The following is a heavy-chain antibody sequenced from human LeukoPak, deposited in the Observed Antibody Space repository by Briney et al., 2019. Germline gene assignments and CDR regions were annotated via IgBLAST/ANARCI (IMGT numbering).Heavy chain of an antibody. CDR1: GFTFSTYA. Sequence: GGSLRLSCVASGFTFSTYAMTWVRQAPGKGLEWVSAISGSGGSTYYADSVKGRFTISRDNSRNTLYLQMNSLRVEDTAVYYCAKQYYNFWSGWVNWGQGTLVTVSS. CDR3: AKQYYNFWSGWVN. CDR2: ISGSGGST. V-gene: IGHV3-23*01. D-gene: IGHD3-3*01. J-gene: IGHJ4*02.